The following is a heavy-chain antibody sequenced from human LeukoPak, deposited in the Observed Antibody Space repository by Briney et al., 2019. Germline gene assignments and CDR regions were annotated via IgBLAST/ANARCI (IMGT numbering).Heavy chain of an antibody. Sequence: GGSLRLSCTASGFNFEDYAMYWVRQAPGKGLGWVSGITWSSSSIGYADSVKGRFTISRDNAKNSLYLQMNSLRGEDTALYYCAKDDRGGLYYNLDFWGQGTLVTVSS. CDR1: GFNFEDYA. D-gene: IGHD3-16*01. CDR3: AKDDRGGLYYNLDF. CDR2: ITWSSSSI. J-gene: IGHJ4*02. V-gene: IGHV3-9*01.